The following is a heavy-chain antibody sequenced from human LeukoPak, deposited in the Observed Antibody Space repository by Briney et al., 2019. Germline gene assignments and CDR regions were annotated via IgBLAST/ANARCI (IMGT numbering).Heavy chain of an antibody. D-gene: IGHD2-2*01. Sequence: GGSLRLSCAASGFTFSSYGMHWVRQAPGKGLEWVAVICYDGSNKYYADSVKGRFTISRDNSKNTLYLQMNSLRAEDTAVYYCARAKVVVVPAAMDHYYYYYMDVWGKGTTVTVSS. CDR1: GFTFSSYG. J-gene: IGHJ6*03. V-gene: IGHV3-33*01. CDR2: ICYDGSNK. CDR3: ARAKVVVVPAAMDHYYYYYMDV.